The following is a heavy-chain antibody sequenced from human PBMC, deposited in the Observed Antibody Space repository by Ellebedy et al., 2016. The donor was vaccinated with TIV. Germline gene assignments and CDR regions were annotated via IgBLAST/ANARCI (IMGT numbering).Heavy chain of an antibody. J-gene: IGHJ5*02. CDR1: GYTFTGYF. Sequence: ASVKVSCKTSGYTFTGYFVHWVRQAPGQGLEWMGWINSNSGGTNYEQKFQGRVSMTRDTSISTAYMELSSLKFNDTAIYYCARTRGSSSVELDPWGQGTLVTVSS. V-gene: IGHV1-2*02. CDR2: INSNSGGT. D-gene: IGHD6-6*01. CDR3: ARTRGSSSVELDP.